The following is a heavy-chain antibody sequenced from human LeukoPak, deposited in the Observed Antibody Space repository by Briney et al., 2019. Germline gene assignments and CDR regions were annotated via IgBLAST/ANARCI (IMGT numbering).Heavy chain of an antibody. Sequence: GESLKISCKGSGYSFTYYWIGWVRQMPGKGLEWMGSIYPGDSDTRYSPSFQGQVTISVDKSITTAYLQWSSLKASDTAMYYCAKGTTVTTLDYWGQGTLVTVSS. V-gene: IGHV5-51*01. CDR3: AKGTTVTTLDY. CDR1: GYSFTYYW. D-gene: IGHD4-11*01. CDR2: IYPGDSDT. J-gene: IGHJ4*02.